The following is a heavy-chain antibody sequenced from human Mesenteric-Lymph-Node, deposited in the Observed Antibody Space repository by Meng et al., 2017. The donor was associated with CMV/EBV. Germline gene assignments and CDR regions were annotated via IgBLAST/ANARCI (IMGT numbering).Heavy chain of an antibody. D-gene: IGHD3-16*01. CDR2: IKQDGSEK. CDR1: GFTFSSYW. V-gene: IGHV3-7*01. CDR3: AREASLRY. J-gene: IGHJ4*02. Sequence: GESLKISCVASGFTFSSYWMSWVRQAPGKGLEWVANIKQDGSEKYYVDSVKGRFTISRDNAKNSLYLQMNSLRAEDTAVYYCAREASLRYWGQGTLVTVSS.